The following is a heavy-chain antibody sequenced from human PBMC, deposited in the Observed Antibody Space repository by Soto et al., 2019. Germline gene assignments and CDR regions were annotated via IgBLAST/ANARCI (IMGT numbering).Heavy chain of an antibody. V-gene: IGHV1-46*01. D-gene: IGHD2-21*02. CDR3: ARERLLHNYFDY. CDR2: INLSGGST. Sequence: ASVKVSCKASGYTFTSHSVHWVRQAPGQGLEWMGMINLSGGSTNYAQIFQGRVTLTKDTSSRTVYMELSSLRSEDTAVYYCARERLLHNYFDYWG. CDR1: GYTFTSHS. J-gene: IGHJ4*01.